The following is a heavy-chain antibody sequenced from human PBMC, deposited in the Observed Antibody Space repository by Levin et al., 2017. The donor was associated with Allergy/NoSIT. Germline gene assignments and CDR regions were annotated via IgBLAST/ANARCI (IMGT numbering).Heavy chain of an antibody. CDR3: ARVAGYSYGYYFDY. D-gene: IGHD5-18*01. V-gene: IGHV4-30-2*01. CDR1: GGSISSGGYS. CDR2: IYLSGST. J-gene: IGHJ4*02. Sequence: TSSETLSLTCAVSGGSISSGGYSWSWIRQPPGTGLEWIGNIYLSGSTNDNPSLKSRVTMSVDRSKNQFSLKLSYVTAADTAVYYCARVAGYSYGYYFDYWGPGTLVTVSS.